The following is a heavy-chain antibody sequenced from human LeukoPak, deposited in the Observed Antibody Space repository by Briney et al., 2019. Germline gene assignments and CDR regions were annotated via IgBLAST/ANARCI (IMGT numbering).Heavy chain of an antibody. V-gene: IGHV4-59*08. CDR3: ARHASIAVAGLDY. Sequence: PSETLSLTCTVSGDSINSYYWSWIRQPPGKGLEWIGYIYYIGSTNYNPSLKSRVTISVDTSKNQLSLKLTSVTAADTAVYYCARHASIAVAGLDYWGQGTLVTVSS. CDR1: GDSINSYY. J-gene: IGHJ4*02. CDR2: IYYIGST. D-gene: IGHD6-19*01.